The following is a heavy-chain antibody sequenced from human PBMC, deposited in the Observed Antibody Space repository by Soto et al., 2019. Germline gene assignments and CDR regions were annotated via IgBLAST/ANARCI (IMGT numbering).Heavy chain of an antibody. Sequence: QVQLVQSGAEVKKPGASVKVSCKASGYTFTSYGISWVRQAPGQGLEWMGWINAYNGNTNYAQKLQGRVTMTTDTPTSTANRELRGLRLEARAGNYCARDRTVVMDYWGKETLVTVSS. V-gene: IGHV1-18*01. CDR2: INAYNGNT. J-gene: IGHJ4*02. D-gene: IGHD2-15*01. CDR1: GYTFTSYG. CDR3: ARDRTVVMDY.